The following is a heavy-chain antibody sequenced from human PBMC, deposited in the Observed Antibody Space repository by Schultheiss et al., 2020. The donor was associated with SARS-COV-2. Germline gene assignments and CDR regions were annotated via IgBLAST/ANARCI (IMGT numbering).Heavy chain of an antibody. CDR2: ISSSGSTI. CDR1: GFTFSDYY. D-gene: IGHD1-26*01. Sequence: GGSLRLSCAASGFTFSDYYMSWIRQAPGKGLEWVSYISSSGSTIYYADSVKGRFTISRDNAKNSLYLQMNSLRAEDTAVYYCAKAARGATRTFDYWGQGTLVTVSS. J-gene: IGHJ4*02. CDR3: AKAARGATRTFDY. V-gene: IGHV3-11*04.